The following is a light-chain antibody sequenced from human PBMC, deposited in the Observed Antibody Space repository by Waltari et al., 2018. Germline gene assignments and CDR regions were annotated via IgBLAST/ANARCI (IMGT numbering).Light chain of an antibody. CDR2: DAY. V-gene: IGKV3-15*01. J-gene: IGKJ1*01. Sequence: EIEMTQSPATLSVSPGERATPSCRASQSVGSKLAWYQQKPGQAPRPLIYDAYTRATGIPARFSGSGSGTEFTLTISSLQSDDFAVYHCLQYSHWPPWTFGQGTKVEIK. CDR1: QSVGSK. CDR3: LQYSHWPPWT.